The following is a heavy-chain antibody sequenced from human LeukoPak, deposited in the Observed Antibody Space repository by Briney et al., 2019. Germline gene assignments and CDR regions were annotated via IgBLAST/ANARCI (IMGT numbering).Heavy chain of an antibody. J-gene: IGHJ4*02. CDR3: AREGCGAACYGSGRIDY. Sequence: SETLSLTCTVSGGSISSGSYYWSWIRPPAGKGLDWFGRINTSGSTNYHPSLKSRVTISVGTSKNQFSLKLSSVTAADTAVYYCAREGCGAACYGSGRIDYWGQGTLVTVSS. V-gene: IGHV4-61*02. D-gene: IGHD3-10*01. CDR2: INTSGST. CDR1: GGSISSGSYY.